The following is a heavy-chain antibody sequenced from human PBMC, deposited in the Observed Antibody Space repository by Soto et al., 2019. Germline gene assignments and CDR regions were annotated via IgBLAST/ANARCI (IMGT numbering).Heavy chain of an antibody. Sequence: EVQLVESGGGLVKPGGSLRLSCAASGFTFSSYSMNWVRQAPGKGLEWVSSISSSSSYIYYADSVKGRFTISRDNAKHSLYLQMNSLRAEDTAVYYCARDGYYDFWSGYFYDTYYGMDVWGQGTTVTVSS. V-gene: IGHV3-21*01. CDR3: ARDGYYDFWSGYFYDTYYGMDV. D-gene: IGHD3-3*01. CDR1: GFTFSSYS. CDR2: ISSSSSYI. J-gene: IGHJ6*02.